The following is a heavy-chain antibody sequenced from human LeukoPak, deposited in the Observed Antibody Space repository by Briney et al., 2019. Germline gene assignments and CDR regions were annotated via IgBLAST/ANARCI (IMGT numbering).Heavy chain of an antibody. V-gene: IGHV3-33*01. Sequence: PGGSLRLSCAASGFTFSSYGMHWVRQAPGKGLEWVAVIWEDGSNINYADSVKGRFTISRDNAKNSLYLQMNSLRAEDTAVYYCARESYWGSSAKGFDYWGQGALVTVSS. J-gene: IGHJ4*02. D-gene: IGHD7-27*01. CDR3: ARESYWGSSAKGFDY. CDR2: IWEDGSNI. CDR1: GFTFSSYG.